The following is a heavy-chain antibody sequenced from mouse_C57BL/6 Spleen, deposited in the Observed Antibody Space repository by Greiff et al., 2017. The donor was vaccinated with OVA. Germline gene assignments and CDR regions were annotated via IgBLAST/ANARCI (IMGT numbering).Heavy chain of an antibody. CDR3: AREGFYYGYDDYAMDY. CDR2: IYPGSGST. J-gene: IGHJ4*01. D-gene: IGHD2-2*01. Sequence: QVQLKQSGAELVKPGASVKMSCKASGYTFTSYWITWVKQRPGQGLEWIGDIYPGSGSTNYNEKFKSKATLTVDTSSSTAYMQLSSLTSEDSAVYYCAREGFYYGYDDYAMDYWGQGTSVTVSS. V-gene: IGHV1-55*01. CDR1: GYTFTSYW.